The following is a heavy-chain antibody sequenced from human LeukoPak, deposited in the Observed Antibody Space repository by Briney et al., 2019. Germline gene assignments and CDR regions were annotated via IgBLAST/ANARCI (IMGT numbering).Heavy chain of an antibody. D-gene: IGHD3-10*01. Sequence: PSETLSLTCSVSGGSIISSYFWSWIRHPAGKGLECIGRIYQTGITDFNPPLKTRVTMSVDTSNNQFSMNLNSVTAADTAVYYCATYASGSLVVWGQGTLVTVSS. CDR3: ATYASGSLVV. CDR2: IYQTGIT. J-gene: IGHJ4*02. CDR1: GGSIISSYF. V-gene: IGHV4-4*07.